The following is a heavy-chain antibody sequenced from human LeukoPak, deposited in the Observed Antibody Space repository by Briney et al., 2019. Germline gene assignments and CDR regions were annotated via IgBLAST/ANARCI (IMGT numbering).Heavy chain of an antibody. CDR3: ARGGFFYGSGSYYDY. V-gene: IGHV4-59*11. CDR2: IYYSGST. Sequence: SETLSLTCTVSGGPISSHYWSWIRQPPGKGLEWIGYIYYSGSTNYNPSLKSRVTISVDTSKNQFSLKLSSVTAADTAVYYCARGGFFYGSGSYYDYWGQGTLVTVSS. D-gene: IGHD3-10*01. J-gene: IGHJ4*02. CDR1: GGPISSHY.